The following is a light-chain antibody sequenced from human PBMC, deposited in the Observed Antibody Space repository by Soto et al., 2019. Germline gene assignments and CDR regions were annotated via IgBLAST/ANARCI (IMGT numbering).Light chain of an antibody. CDR3: QHFYDYPHS. V-gene: IGKV1-8*01. J-gene: IGKJ3*01. CDR2: AAS. CDR1: QDIGTY. Sequence: AIRMTQSPSSFSASTGDRVSITCRATQDIGTYLAWYQQKPGKAPKLLIYAASSLQSGVPSRFSGSGSGTNFTLTISSLQPEDFATYYCQHFYDYPHSFGPGTKVDIK.